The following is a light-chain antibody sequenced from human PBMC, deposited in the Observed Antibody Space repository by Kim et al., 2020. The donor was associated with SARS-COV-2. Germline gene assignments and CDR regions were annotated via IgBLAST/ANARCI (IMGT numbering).Light chain of an antibody. Sequence: PGERATLSCRASQSVSSSYLAWYQQKPGQAPRLLIYGASSRATGIPDRFSGSGSGTDFTLTISRLEPEDFAVYYCQQYGSSSWTFGQGTKVEIK. CDR1: QSVSSSY. CDR2: GAS. CDR3: QQYGSSSWT. J-gene: IGKJ1*01. V-gene: IGKV3-20*01.